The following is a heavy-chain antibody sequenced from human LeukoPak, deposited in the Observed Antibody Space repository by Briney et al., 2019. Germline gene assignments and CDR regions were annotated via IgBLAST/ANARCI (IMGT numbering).Heavy chain of an antibody. Sequence: GASLKISCKGSGYSFTSYRIGWVRQLPGKGLDWMAAIHPSDSDTRYSPSFQGQVTISADKSISTAYLQWSSLKASDTAMYYCATSYSYGAHFDHWGRGTRVTVSS. CDR2: IHPSDSDT. V-gene: IGHV5-51*01. CDR1: GYSFTSYR. J-gene: IGHJ4*02. CDR3: ATSYSYGAHFDH. D-gene: IGHD5-18*01.